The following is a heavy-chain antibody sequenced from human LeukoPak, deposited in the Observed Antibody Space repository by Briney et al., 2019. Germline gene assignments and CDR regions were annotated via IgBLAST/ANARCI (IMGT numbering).Heavy chain of an antibody. CDR1: GYSFTAYY. CDR2: MNPNSGNT. V-gene: IGHV1-8*02. CDR3: ARGREVKGYSSGWRHYNWFDP. Sequence: ASVKVSCKASGYSFTAYYMHWVRQATGQGLEWMGWMNPNSGNTGYAQKFQGRVTMTRNTSISTAYMELSSLRSEDTAVYYCARGREVKGYSSGWRHYNWFDPWGQGTLVTVSS. D-gene: IGHD6-19*01. J-gene: IGHJ5*02.